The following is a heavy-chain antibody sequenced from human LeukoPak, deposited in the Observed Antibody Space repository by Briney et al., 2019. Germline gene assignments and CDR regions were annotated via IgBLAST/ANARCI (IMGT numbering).Heavy chain of an antibody. CDR1: GFTFSNAW. CDR2: IKSKTEGGTT. J-gene: IGHJ6*03. CDR3: TTDWYYYYYMDV. Sequence: GGSLRLSCAASGFTFSNAWMSWVRQAPGKGLEWVGRIKSKTEGGTTDYAAPVKGRFTISRDDSKNTLYLQMNSLKTEDTAVYYCTTDWYYYYYMDVWGKGTTVTVSS. V-gene: IGHV3-15*01.